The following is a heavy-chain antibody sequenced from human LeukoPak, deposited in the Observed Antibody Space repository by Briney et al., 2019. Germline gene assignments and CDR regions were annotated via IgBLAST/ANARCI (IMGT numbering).Heavy chain of an antibody. CDR3: AMTVTTHYFDY. J-gene: IGHJ4*02. D-gene: IGHD4-17*01. CDR1: GFTFSSYS. V-gene: IGHV3-21*01. CDR2: ISSSSSYI. Sequence: GGSLRLSCAASGFTFSSYSMNWVRQAPGKGLEWVSSISSSSSYIYYADSVKGRFTISRDNAKNSLYLQMNSLRAEDTAVYYCAMTVTTHYFDYWGQGTLVTVSS.